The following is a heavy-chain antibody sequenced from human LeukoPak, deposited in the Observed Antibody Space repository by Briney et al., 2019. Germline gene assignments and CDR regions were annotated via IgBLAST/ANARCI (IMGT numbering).Heavy chain of an antibody. CDR2: IIPIFGTA. J-gene: IGHJ4*02. D-gene: IGHD2-2*01. CDR1: GGTFSSYA. Sequence: SVKVSCKASGGTFSSYAISWVRQAPGQGLEWMGGIIPIFGTANYAQKFQGRVTITADESTSTAYMELSSLRSEDTAVYYCSTQRWWARYCSSTSCPTYYFDYWGQGTLVTVSS. CDR3: STQRWWARYCSSTSCPTYYFDY. V-gene: IGHV1-69*01.